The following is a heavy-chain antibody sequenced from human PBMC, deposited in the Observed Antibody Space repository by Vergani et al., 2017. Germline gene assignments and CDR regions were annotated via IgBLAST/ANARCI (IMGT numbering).Heavy chain of an antibody. D-gene: IGHD2-15*01. CDR1: GFPLSNAW. J-gene: IGHJ4*02. V-gene: IGHV3-74*01. CDR3: ARDVAGTIDFDY. Sequence: EVQLVESGGGLVQPGGSLRLSCAASGFPLSNAWIHWVRRGPGKGLEWVSRVGFDGSDTVYADSVKGRFTISKDSAMNTVHLQMTNVRAEDTAVYFCARDVAGTIDFDYWGPGILVTVSS. CDR2: VGFDGSDT.